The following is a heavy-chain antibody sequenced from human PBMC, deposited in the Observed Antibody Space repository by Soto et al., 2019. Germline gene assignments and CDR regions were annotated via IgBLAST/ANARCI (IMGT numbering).Heavy chain of an antibody. CDR3: AKGASTVIARFDH. J-gene: IGHJ4*02. D-gene: IGHD4-4*01. CDR2: VTYDGKNE. V-gene: IGHV3-30*18. CDR1: GFTFSDFG. Sequence: QVELVESGGGVVQSGRSLRLSCAASGFTFSDFGIHWVRQAPGKGLEWVATVTYDGKNEFYADSVKGRFSISRDNSRNTVSRQLSGLRPEDTALYYCAKGASTVIARFDHWGQGTLVTVSA.